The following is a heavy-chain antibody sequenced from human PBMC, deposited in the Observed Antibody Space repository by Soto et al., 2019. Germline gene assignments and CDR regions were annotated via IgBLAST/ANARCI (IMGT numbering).Heavy chain of an antibody. CDR1: GGSISSYY. V-gene: IGHV4-59*01. J-gene: IGHJ6*02. D-gene: IGHD1-20*01. Sequence: PSETLSLTCTVSGGSISSYYWSWIRQPPGKGLEWIGYIYYSGITNYNPSLKSRVTISVDTSENQFSLKLSSVTAADTAVYYCARYKSNYYYGMDVWGQGTTVTVSS. CDR2: IYYSGIT. CDR3: ARYKSNYYYGMDV.